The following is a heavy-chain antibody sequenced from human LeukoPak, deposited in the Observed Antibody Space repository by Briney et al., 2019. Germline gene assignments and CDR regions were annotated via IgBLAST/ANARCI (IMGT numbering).Heavy chain of an antibody. V-gene: IGHV3-33*01. CDR2: IWYDGSNK. Sequence: PGGSLRLSCAASGFTFSSYGMHWVRQAPGKGLEWVAVIWYDGSNKYYADSVKGRFTISRDNSKNTLYLQMNSLRAEDTAVYYCVRGGMTIRGDVWGQGTTVIVSS. CDR1: GFTFSSYG. CDR3: VRGGMTIRGDV. J-gene: IGHJ6*02. D-gene: IGHD4/OR15-4a*01.